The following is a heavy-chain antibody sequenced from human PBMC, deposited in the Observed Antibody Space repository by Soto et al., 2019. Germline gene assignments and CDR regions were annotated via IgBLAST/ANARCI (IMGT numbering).Heavy chain of an antibody. D-gene: IGHD3-10*01. Sequence: QVQLVQSGAEVKKPGSSVKVSCKASGGTFSSYAISWVRQAPGQGLEWMGGIIPIFGTANYAQKFQGRVTITADESTSTVYMELSSLRSEDTAVYYCARLFTMVRGFTPDYYFDYWGQGTLVTVSS. CDR1: GGTFSSYA. CDR2: IIPIFGTA. J-gene: IGHJ4*02. CDR3: ARLFTMVRGFTPDYYFDY. V-gene: IGHV1-69*12.